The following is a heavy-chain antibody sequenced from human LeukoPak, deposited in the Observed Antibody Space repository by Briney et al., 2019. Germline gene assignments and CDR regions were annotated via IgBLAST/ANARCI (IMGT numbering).Heavy chain of an antibody. CDR1: GFTFSNAS. J-gene: IGHJ5*02. Sequence: PGGSLRLSCAASGFTFSNASMNWVRQTPGKGLEWVGRIESKTDGGTTDYAAPVKGRFTISRVDSKNTLYLQMNSLKTEDTAVYYCTTDILYGGASFDRWGQGRLVSV. CDR2: IESKTDGGTT. CDR3: TTDILYGGASFDR. D-gene: IGHD3-10*01. V-gene: IGHV3-15*04.